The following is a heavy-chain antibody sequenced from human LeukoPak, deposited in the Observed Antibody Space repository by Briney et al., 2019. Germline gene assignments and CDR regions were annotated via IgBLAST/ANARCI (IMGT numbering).Heavy chain of an antibody. CDR3: ARGIVVVPAASLRGLSSGPNWFDP. J-gene: IGHJ5*02. CDR1: GGSISSSSYY. CDR2: IYYSGST. Sequence: PSETLSLTCTVSGGSISSSSYYWGWIRQPPGKGLEWIGSIYYSGSTYYNPSLKSRVTISVDTSKNQFSLKLSSVTAADTAVYYCARGIVVVPAASLRGLSSGPNWFDPWGQGTLVTVSS. V-gene: IGHV4-39*07. D-gene: IGHD2-2*01.